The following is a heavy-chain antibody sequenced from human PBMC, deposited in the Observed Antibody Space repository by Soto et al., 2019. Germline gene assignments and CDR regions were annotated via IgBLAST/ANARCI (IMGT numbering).Heavy chain of an antibody. CDR3: ARSITIFGVVIRGSYFDY. Sequence: SGPTLGKPTPTLTLTCTFSGFSLSTSGVGVGWIRQPPGKALEWLALIYWNDDKRYSPSLKSRLTITKDTSKNQVVLTMTNMDPVDTATYYCARSITIFGVVIRGSYFDYWGQGTLVTVSS. V-gene: IGHV2-5*01. D-gene: IGHD3-3*01. J-gene: IGHJ4*02. CDR1: GFSLSTSGVG. CDR2: IYWNDDK.